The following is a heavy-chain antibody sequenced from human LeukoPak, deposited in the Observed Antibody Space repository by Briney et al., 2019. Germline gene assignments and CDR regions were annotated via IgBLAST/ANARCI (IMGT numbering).Heavy chain of an antibody. V-gene: IGHV4-59*01. J-gene: IGHJ4*02. CDR1: GDSISDYY. D-gene: IGHD5-12*01. CDR2: FHNSGTS. Sequence: SETLSLTCTVSGDSISDYYRGWIRQPPGKGLEWIGYFHNSGTSTYTPSLKGRVTISADTSKNQFSLKLNSLNTADTAVYYCTRGAEWLIDYWGQGILVTVSS. CDR3: TRGAEWLIDY.